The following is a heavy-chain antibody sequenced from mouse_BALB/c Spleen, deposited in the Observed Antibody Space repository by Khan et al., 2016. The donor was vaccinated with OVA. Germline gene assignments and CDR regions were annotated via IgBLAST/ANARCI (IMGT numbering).Heavy chain of an antibody. Sequence: QVQLQQSGAELAKPGASVKMSCKASGYTFTSYWMHWIKQRPGQGLEWIGYINPTSGDTDYNQKFKDKATLTADKSSSTAYMQLSSLTSDDSAVYYCARDRIDYWGQGTALTVSS. CDR2: INPTSGDT. CDR3: ARDRIDY. J-gene: IGHJ2*01. V-gene: IGHV1-7*01. CDR1: GYTFTSYW.